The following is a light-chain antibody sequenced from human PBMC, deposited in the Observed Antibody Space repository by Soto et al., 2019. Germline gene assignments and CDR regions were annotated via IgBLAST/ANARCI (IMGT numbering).Light chain of an antibody. J-gene: IGKJ5*01. CDR1: QSVSTY. Sequence: EIVLTQSPATLSLSPGTRVTLSCRASQSVSTYLAWYQQKPGQAPRLLLYDASNRASVIPPRFSGSGSGTDFTLTISSLEPEDFAVYYCQQRAHWPITFGQGTRLEIK. CDR3: QQRAHWPIT. CDR2: DAS. V-gene: IGKV3-11*01.